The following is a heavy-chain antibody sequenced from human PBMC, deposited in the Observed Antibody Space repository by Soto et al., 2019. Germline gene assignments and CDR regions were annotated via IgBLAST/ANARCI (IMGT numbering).Heavy chain of an antibody. J-gene: IGHJ4*01. CDR1: GYSFTSLD. Sequence: QVQLVQSGAEVREPGASVKVSCKASGYSFTSLDINWVRQTAGQGLERMGWMQPSTGRTGYAQKFQGRVTMTRDTSINTAYMELTTLTSDDTAFYYCARGVSAGVDYWGHGTLVTGSS. D-gene: IGHD1-26*01. CDR2: MQPSTGRT. CDR3: ARGVSAGVDY. V-gene: IGHV1-8*01.